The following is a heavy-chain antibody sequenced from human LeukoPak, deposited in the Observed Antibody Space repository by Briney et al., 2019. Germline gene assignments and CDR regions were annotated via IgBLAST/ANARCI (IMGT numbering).Heavy chain of an antibody. V-gene: IGHV3-43*02. Sequence: GGSLRLSCAASGFTFNAYAMHWVRQAPGKGLEWVSLISGDGGGTYYADSVKGRFTISRDNSKNSLYLQMNSLRAEDTALYYCAKEGDGYNFDYWGQGTLVTVSS. CDR2: ISGDGGGT. CDR3: AKEGDGYNFDY. D-gene: IGHD5-24*01. CDR1: GFTFNAYA. J-gene: IGHJ4*02.